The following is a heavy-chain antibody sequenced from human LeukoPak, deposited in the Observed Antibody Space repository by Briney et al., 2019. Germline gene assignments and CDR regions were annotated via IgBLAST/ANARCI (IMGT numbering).Heavy chain of an antibody. CDR3: AREMVRRCSDTRCYSGWFDP. V-gene: IGHV4-61*03. Sequence: SETLSLTCTVSGASVRSGSYYWSWIRQPPGKGLEWIGNIYYSGSTNYNPSLKSRVTISLDTSKNSLSLKVSSVTAADTAVYYCAREMVRRCSDTRCYSGWFDPWGQGTLVTVSS. J-gene: IGHJ5*02. CDR2: IYYSGST. CDR1: GASVRSGSYY. D-gene: IGHD2-2*01.